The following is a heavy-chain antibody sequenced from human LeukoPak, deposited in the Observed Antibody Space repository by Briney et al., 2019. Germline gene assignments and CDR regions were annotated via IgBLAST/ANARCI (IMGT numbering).Heavy chain of an antibody. V-gene: IGHV3-66*01. Sequence: QPGGSLRLSCAASGFTVSSNYMSWVRQAPGKGLEWVSIIYSSRGTNYADSVKGRFTISRDNSKNTLYLRMNSLRAEDTAMYYCATQWDGGAGALDTWGQGTMVTVSS. D-gene: IGHD1-26*01. CDR1: GFTVSSNY. J-gene: IGHJ3*02. CDR2: IYSSRGT. CDR3: ATQWDGGAGALDT.